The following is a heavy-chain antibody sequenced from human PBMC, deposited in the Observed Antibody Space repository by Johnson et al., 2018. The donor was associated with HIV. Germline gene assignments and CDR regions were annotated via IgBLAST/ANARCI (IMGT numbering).Heavy chain of an antibody. CDR3: TRGGGAYCGSDCLRTFDV. CDR1: GFTVRSSY. Sequence: EVQLVESGGGLVQPGGSLRLSCAASGFTVRSSYMSWVRQAPGKGLEHVSVIYSDGTTYYADFVKGRFTISRDSSNDTLYLQMNSLRAEDTAVYYCTRGGGAYCGSDCLRTFDVWGQGTVLTVS. D-gene: IGHD2-21*02. J-gene: IGHJ3*01. CDR2: IYSDGTT. V-gene: IGHV3-66*01.